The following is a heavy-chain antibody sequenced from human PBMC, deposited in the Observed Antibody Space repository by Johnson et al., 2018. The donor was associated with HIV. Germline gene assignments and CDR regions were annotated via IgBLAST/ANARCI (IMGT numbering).Heavy chain of an antibody. V-gene: IGHV3-66*02. D-gene: IGHD3-10*01. J-gene: IGHJ3*02. Sequence: VQLVESGGGLVQPGRSLRLSCAASGFTFDDYAMHWVRQAPGKGLEWVSVIYSGGSTYYADSVKGRFTISRDSSKNTLYLQMNSLRAEDTAMYYCARSPGEADAFDIWGQGTMVTVSS. CDR1: GFTFDDYA. CDR2: IYSGGST. CDR3: ARSPGEADAFDI.